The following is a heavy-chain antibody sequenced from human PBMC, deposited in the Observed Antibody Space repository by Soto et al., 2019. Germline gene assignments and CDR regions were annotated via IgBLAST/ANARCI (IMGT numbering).Heavy chain of an antibody. D-gene: IGHD3-10*01. CDR1: GGSFSGYY. J-gene: IGHJ4*02. Sequence: SETLSLTCAVYGGSFSGYYWSWIRQPPGKGLEWIGEINHSGSTNYNPSLKSRVTTSVDTSKNQFSLKLSSVTAADTAVYYCARTRVRGVIIRELDYWGQGTLVTVSS. CDR3: ARTRVRGVIIRELDY. V-gene: IGHV4-34*01. CDR2: INHSGST.